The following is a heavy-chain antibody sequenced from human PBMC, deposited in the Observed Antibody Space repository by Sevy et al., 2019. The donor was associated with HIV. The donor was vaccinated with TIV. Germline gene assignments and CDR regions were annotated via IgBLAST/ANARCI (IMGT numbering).Heavy chain of an antibody. CDR1: GFAFTNYYA. D-gene: IGHD3-22*01. J-gene: IGHJ4*02. V-gene: IGHV3-30-3*01. Sequence: GGSLRLSCTASGFAFTNYYAMHWVRQAPGKGLEWVALISYDGSDKFYADSVKGRFTITRDNSKNTLYLQMNSLRAEDTAVYYCARDPRYYDSSGYQYYFDYWGQGTLVTVSS. CDR3: ARDPRYYDSSGYQYYFDY. CDR2: ISYDGSDK.